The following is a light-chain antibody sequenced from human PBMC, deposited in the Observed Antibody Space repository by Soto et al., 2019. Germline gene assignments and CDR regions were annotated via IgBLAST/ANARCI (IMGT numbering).Light chain of an antibody. J-gene: IGLJ2*01. CDR1: SSNIGSNT. CDR2: NNN. CDR3: AAWDDSLNALV. Sequence: QAVVTQPPSASGTPGQRVTISCSGSSSNIGSNTVNWYQQLPGTAPKLLIYNNNQRPSGVPDRFSGSKSGTSASLAISGLQSEDEADYYCAAWDDSLNALVFGGGTKLTVL. V-gene: IGLV1-44*01.